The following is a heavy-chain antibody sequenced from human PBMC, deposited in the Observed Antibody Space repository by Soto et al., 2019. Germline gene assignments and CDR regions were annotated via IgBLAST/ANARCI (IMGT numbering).Heavy chain of an antibody. CDR1: GGTFSSYT. CDR2: IIPILGIA. Sequence: QVQLVQSGAEVKKPGSSVKVSCKASGGTFSSYTISWVRQAPGQGLEWMGRIIPILGIANYAQKFQGRVTIXXDXSXXTAYRELSTVRSEDTAVYYCARERDYSCSGSHFDYWGQGTLVTVSS. J-gene: IGHJ4*02. D-gene: IGHD3-10*01. CDR3: ARERDYSCSGSHFDY. V-gene: IGHV1-69*08.